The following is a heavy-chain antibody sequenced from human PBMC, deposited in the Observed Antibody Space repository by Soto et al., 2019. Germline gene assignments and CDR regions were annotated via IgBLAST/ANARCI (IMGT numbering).Heavy chain of an antibody. Sequence: EVQLVESGGGLVQPGGSLRLSCAASGFRFSSYSMNWVRQAAGKGPEWVSYIDHSSSSVRYVDSVEGRFTISRDNAKNALSLQMNSLRVEDTAMYYCAVGIAVARGYFDLWGRGTRVTVSS. CDR2: IDHSSSSV. D-gene: IGHD6-19*01. CDR1: GFRFSSYS. J-gene: IGHJ2*01. CDR3: AVGIAVARGYFDL. V-gene: IGHV3-48*04.